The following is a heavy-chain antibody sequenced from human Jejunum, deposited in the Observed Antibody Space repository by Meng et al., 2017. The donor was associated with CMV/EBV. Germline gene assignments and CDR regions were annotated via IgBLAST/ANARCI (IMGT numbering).Heavy chain of an antibody. CDR1: GYIFTGYY. CDR2: INPNSGTT. V-gene: IGHV1-2*02. J-gene: IGHJ4*01. CDR3: ARADTIIISVY. D-gene: IGHD3-16*01. Sequence: KASGYIFTGYYMHWVRQAPGQGLEWIGWINPNSGTTNYAQKFQARITMTRDTSINTGYMELNRLTSDDTAIYYCARADTIIISVYWGQGTLVTVSS.